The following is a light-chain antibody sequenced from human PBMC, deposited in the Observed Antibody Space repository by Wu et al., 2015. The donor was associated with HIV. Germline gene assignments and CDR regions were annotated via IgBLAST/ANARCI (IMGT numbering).Light chain of an antibody. CDR2: KAS. Sequence: DIQMTQSPSTLSASVGDRVTITCRASQSIGNWLAWYQHKSGKVPKLLIYKASNLESGVPSRFSGSGSGTEFTLTISSLQPDDFATYYCQQYNSYSRTFGQGTKVE. CDR1: QSIGNW. CDR3: QQYNSYSRT. J-gene: IGKJ1*01. V-gene: IGKV1-5*03.